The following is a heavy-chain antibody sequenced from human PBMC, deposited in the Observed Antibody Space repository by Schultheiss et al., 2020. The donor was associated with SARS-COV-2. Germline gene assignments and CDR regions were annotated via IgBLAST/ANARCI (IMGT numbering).Heavy chain of an antibody. V-gene: IGHV4-59*08. CDR1: GGSISSYY. CDR3: ARYSSSWYQGVVDY. CDR2: INHSGST. D-gene: IGHD6-13*01. Sequence: SETLSLTRTVSGGSISSYYWSWIRQPPGKGLEWIGEINHSGSTNYNPSLKSRVTISVDTSKNQFSLKLSSVTAADTAVYYCARYSSSWYQGVVDYWGQGTLVTVSS. J-gene: IGHJ4*02.